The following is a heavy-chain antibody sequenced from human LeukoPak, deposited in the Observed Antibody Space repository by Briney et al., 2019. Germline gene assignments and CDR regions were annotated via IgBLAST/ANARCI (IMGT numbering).Heavy chain of an antibody. CDR1: GGTFSSYA. CDR3: ARWVYLYYYMDV. Sequence: ASVKVSCKASGGTFSSYAISWVRQAPGQGLEWMGGIIPIFGTANYAQKFQGRVTITADKSTSTAYMELRSLGSDDTAVYYCARWVYLYYYMDVWGKGTTVTISS. D-gene: IGHD6-13*01. CDR2: IIPIFGTA. V-gene: IGHV1-69*06. J-gene: IGHJ6*03.